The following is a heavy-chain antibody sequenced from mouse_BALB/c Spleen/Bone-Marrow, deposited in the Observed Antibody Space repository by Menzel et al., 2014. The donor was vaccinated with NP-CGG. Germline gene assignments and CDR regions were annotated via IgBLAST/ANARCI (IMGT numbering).Heavy chain of an antibody. J-gene: IGHJ3*01. D-gene: IGHD2-13*01. Sequence: EVKLVESGGGLVKTGGSLKLSCAASGFTFSDFYMYWVRQTPEKRLEWVATISDGGNYTCYPDSVKGRFTISRDNTRNNLYLQMSRLKSEDIAMYYCVRDGDYKCAWFGYWGQGTLVPVSA. CDR1: GFTFSDFY. CDR2: ISDGGNYT. CDR3: VRDGDYKCAWFGY. V-gene: IGHV5-4*02.